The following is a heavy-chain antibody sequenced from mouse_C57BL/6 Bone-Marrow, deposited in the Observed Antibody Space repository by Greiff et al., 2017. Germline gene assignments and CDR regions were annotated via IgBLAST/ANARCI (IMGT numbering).Heavy chain of an antibody. D-gene: IGHD4-1*01. Sequence: VQLQQSGAELVRPGASVKLSCTASGFNIKDDYMHWVKQRPEQGLEWIGWIDPENGDTEYASKFQGKAPITADTSSNTAYLQLSSLTSEDTAVYYCTRLGPFDYWGQGTTLTVSS. J-gene: IGHJ2*01. V-gene: IGHV14-4*01. CDR2: IDPENGDT. CDR1: GFNIKDDY. CDR3: TRLGPFDY.